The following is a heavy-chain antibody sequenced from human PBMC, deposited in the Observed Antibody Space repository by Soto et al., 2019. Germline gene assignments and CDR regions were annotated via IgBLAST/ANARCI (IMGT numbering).Heavy chain of an antibody. CDR1: GFSFSSFA. Sequence: EVLLLESGGGLVQPGGSLRLSCEASGFSFSSFAMNWVRQAPGKGLEWVSAIGDSAASTYYADSVKGRFTISRDNSRNPLYLQLNSLRAEDTAVYDGAKGVEVDVWGNGTTVTVSS. J-gene: IGHJ6*04. CDR2: IGDSAAST. D-gene: IGHD2-15*01. CDR3: AKGVEVDV. V-gene: IGHV3-23*01.